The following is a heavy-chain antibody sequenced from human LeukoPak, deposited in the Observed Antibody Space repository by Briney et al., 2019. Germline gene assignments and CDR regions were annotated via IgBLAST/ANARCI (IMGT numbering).Heavy chain of an antibody. CDR3: ARGLPPSGYDYFDY. Sequence: SETLSLTCTVSGGSISSYYWSWIRQPPGKGLEWIGEINHSGSTNYNPSLKSRVTISVDTSKNQFSLKLSSVTAADTAVYYCARGLPPSGYDYFDYWGQGTLVTVSS. CDR1: GGSISSYY. J-gene: IGHJ4*02. D-gene: IGHD5-12*01. CDR2: INHSGST. V-gene: IGHV4-34*01.